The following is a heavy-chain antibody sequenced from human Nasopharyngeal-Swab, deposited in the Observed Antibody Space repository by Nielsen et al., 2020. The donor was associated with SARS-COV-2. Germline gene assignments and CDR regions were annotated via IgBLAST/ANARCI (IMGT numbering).Heavy chain of an antibody. D-gene: IGHD3-22*01. CDR3: ARPYYDSSGYDAWFGP. V-gene: IGHV4-39*01. CDR1: GGSISSSSYY. CDR2: IYYSGST. J-gene: IGHJ5*02. Sequence: SETLSLTCTVSGGSISSSSYYWGWIRQPPGKGLEWIGSIYYSGSTYYNPSLKSRVTISVDTSKNQFSLKLSSVTAADTAVYYCARPYYDSSGYDAWFGPWGQGTLVTVSS.